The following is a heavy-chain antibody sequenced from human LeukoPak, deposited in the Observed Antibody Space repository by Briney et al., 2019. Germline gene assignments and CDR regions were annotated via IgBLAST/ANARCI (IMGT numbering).Heavy chain of an antibody. CDR3: ARGKTDDYVWGSYRARRYYFDS. V-gene: IGHV4-34*01. CDR1: GGSFSGYY. CDR2: INHSGST. J-gene: IGHJ4*02. D-gene: IGHD3-16*02. Sequence: SETLSLTCAGYGGSFSGYYWSWIRQPPGKGLEWSGEINHSGSTNYNPSLKSRVTISVDTSKNQFSLKLSSVTAVDTAVYYCARGKTDDYVWGSYRARRYYFDSWGQGTLVTVSS.